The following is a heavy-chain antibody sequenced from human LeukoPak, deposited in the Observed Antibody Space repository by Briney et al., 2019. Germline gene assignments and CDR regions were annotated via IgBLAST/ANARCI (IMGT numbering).Heavy chain of an antibody. J-gene: IGHJ6*02. CDR3: AKGNIWFGEKYGMDV. CDR2: ISDSGGST. V-gene: IGHV3-23*01. D-gene: IGHD3-10*01. CDR1: GFTFSTYA. Sequence: GGSLRLSCAASGFTFSTYAMSWVRQASGKGLEWVSGISDSGGSTYYADSVKGRFTISRDNSKNTLYLQMNSLRAEDTAVYYCAKGNIWFGEKYGMDVWGQGTTVTVSS.